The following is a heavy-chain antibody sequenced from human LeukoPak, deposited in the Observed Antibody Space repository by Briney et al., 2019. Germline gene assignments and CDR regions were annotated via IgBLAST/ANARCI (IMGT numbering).Heavy chain of an antibody. V-gene: IGHV3-23*01. Sequence: PGGSLRLSCAASGFTFSSYAMSWVRQAPGKGLEWVSAISGSGGSTYYADSVKGRFTISRDNSKNTLYLQMNSLRAEDTAVYYCAKDWGDIVVLITATKGYDYWGQGTLVTVSS. CDR1: GFTFSSYA. CDR3: AKDWGDIVVLITATKGYDY. J-gene: IGHJ4*02. CDR2: ISGSGGST. D-gene: IGHD2-15*01.